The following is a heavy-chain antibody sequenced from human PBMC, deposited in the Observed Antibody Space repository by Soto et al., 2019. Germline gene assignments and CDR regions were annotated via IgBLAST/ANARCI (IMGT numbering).Heavy chain of an antibody. J-gene: IGHJ4*02. D-gene: IGHD4-17*01. CDR3: ARNVDSGFDY. CDR2: INPIGGST. CDR1: EYTFTIYY. V-gene: IGHV1-46*01. Sequence: GASVKVSCKASEYTFTIYYMHWVRQAPGQGLEWMGFINPIGGSTSYAQKFQGRVTMTRDTSTSTVYMELSSLSSEDTAVYYCARNVDSGFDYWGQGTLVTVSS.